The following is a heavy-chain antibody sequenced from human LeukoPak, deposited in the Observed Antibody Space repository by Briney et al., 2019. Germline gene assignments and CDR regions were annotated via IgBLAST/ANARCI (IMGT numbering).Heavy chain of an antibody. CDR1: GFTLISYA. V-gene: IGHV3-23*01. D-gene: IGHD2-15*01. J-gene: IGHJ4*02. Sequence: GGSLRLSWAASGFTLISYAMSWVRQAPGKGLEWVSAISDTGNTYHADSVKGRFTISRDSSKNTLFLQMNRLRPEDAAVYYCAKAPVTTCRGAFCYPFDYWGLGTLVTVSS. CDR2: ISDTGNT. CDR3: AKAPVTTCRGAFCYPFDY.